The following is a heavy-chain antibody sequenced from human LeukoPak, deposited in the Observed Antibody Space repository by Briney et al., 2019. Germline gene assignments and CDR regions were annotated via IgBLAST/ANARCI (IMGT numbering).Heavy chain of an antibody. CDR1: GGTFSSYA. D-gene: IGHD3-22*01. CDR2: IIPIFGTA. J-gene: IGHJ5*02. Sequence: SVQVSCQASGGTFSSYAISWVRQAPGQGLEWMGGIIPIFGTANYAQKFQGRVTITADESTSTAYMELSSLRSEDTAVYYCARLGPFYDSSSYGDYNWFDPWGQGTLVTVSS. V-gene: IGHV1-69*13. CDR3: ARLGPFYDSSSYGDYNWFDP.